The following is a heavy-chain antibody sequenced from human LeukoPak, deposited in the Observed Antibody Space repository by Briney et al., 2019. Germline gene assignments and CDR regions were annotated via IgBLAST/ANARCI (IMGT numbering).Heavy chain of an antibody. V-gene: IGHV3-23*01. CDR2: ISGSGGST. D-gene: IGHD5-12*01. J-gene: IGHJ4*02. Sequence: PGGSLRLSRAASGFTFSSYAMSWVRQAPGKGLEWVSVISGSGGSTYYADSVKGRFTISRDNSKNTLYLQMNSLRAEDTAVYYCARTFIVATTQYYFDYWGQGTLVTVSS. CDR3: ARTFIVATTQYYFDY. CDR1: GFTFSSYA.